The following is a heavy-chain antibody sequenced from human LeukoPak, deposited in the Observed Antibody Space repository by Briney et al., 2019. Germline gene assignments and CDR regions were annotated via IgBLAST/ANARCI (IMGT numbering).Heavy chain of an antibody. D-gene: IGHD2-21*02. V-gene: IGHV4-38-2*02. CDR2: IYHSGST. CDR1: GYSISSGYY. J-gene: IGHJ4*02. Sequence: PSETLPLTCTVSGYSISSGYYWGWIRQPPGKGLEWIGSIYHSGSTYYNPSLKSRVTISVDTSKNQFSLKLSSVTAADTAVYYCARTECGGDCYSFDYWGQGTLVTVSS. CDR3: ARTECGGDCYSFDY.